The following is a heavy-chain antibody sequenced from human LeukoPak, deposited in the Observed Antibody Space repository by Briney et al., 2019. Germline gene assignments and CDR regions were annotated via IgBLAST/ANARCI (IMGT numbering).Heavy chain of an antibody. Sequence: ASVKVSCKASGYTFTSYGISWVRHAPGQGLEWMVWISAYNGNTNYAQKLQGRVTMTTDTSTSTAYMELRSLRSDDTAVYYCARAYYDSSGYYSERSYWGQGTLVTVSS. CDR3: ARAYYDSSGYYSERSY. CDR1: GYTFTSYG. J-gene: IGHJ4*02. D-gene: IGHD3-22*01. CDR2: ISAYNGNT. V-gene: IGHV1-18*01.